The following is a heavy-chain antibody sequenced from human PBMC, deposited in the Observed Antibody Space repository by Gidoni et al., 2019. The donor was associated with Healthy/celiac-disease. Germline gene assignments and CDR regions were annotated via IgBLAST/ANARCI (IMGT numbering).Heavy chain of an antibody. J-gene: IGHJ6*02. D-gene: IGHD6-13*01. CDR1: VGSFCSYS. CDR2: INHNGST. CDR3: ARGGQQLIGIGWGRYYYGMDV. V-gene: IGHV4-34*01. Sequence: QVQLQQWGAGLLKPSDTLSLPCAVYVGSFCSYSCLWIRQPPGKGLEWIGEINHNGSTNYNTSLKSRVTISVDTAKNQFSLKLSSVTAADTAVYYCARGGQQLIGIGWGRYYYGMDVWGQGTTVTVSS.